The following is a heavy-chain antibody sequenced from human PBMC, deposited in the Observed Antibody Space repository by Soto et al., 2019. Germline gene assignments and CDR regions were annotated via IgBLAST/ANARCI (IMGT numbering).Heavy chain of an antibody. J-gene: IGHJ6*02. CDR2: IPYDGSNK. D-gene: IGHD6-6*01. V-gene: IGHV3-30-3*02. CDR1: VFPFSTYA. Sequence: GPLRLSCTAPVFPFSTYAMHWVRQAPGKGLEWVAVIPYDGSNKYYADSVKGRFTIYRDNSKNTLYLQMNSLRAEDTAVYYCAKTNGIAARPYVYYGMDVWGQGTTVTVSS. CDR3: AKTNGIAARPYVYYGMDV.